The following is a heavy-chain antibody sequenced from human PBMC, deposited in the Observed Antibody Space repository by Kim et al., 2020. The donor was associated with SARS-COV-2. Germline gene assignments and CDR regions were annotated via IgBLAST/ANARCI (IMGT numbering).Heavy chain of an antibody. CDR3: ARGWELLPDY. Sequence: SNYYPISGKVRFTITRHNSKNTLYLQMNSLRAEAAALYYCARGWELLPDYWGQGTLVTVSS. V-gene: IGHV3-53*04. J-gene: IGHJ4*02. CDR2: SN. D-gene: IGHD1-26*01.